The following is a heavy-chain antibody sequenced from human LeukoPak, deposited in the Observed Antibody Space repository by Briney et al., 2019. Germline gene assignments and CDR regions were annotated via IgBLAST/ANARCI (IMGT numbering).Heavy chain of an antibody. J-gene: IGHJ4*02. D-gene: IGHD3-10*01. CDR3: ARGWTYSYYGSGSYYNGGSDY. V-gene: IGHV1-18*01. CDR1: GYTFTSYG. CDR2: ISAYNGNT. Sequence: EASVKVSCKASGYTFTSYGISWVRQAPGQGLEWMGWISAYNGNTNYAQKLQGRVTMTTDTSTSTAYMELRSLRSDDTAVYYCARGWTYSYYGSGSYYNGGSDYWGQGTLVTVSS.